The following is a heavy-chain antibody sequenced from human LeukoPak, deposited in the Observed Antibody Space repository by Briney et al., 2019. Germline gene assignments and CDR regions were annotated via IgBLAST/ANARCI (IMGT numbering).Heavy chain of an antibody. Sequence: SETLSLTCTVSGGSISSYYWSWIRQPPGKGLEWIGYIYYSGSTNYNPSLKSRVTISVDTSKNQFSLKLSSVTAADTAVYYCAREETVDCSGGSCYSDWFDPWGQGTLVTVSS. CDR2: IYYSGST. D-gene: IGHD2-15*01. V-gene: IGHV4-59*12. J-gene: IGHJ5*02. CDR1: GGSISSYY. CDR3: AREETVDCSGGSCYSDWFDP.